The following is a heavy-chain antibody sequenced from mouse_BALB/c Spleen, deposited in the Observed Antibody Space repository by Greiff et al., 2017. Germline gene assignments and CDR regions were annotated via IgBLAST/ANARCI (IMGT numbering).Heavy chain of an antibody. V-gene: IGHV2-9*02. CDR3: ARDRGTGAWFAY. CDR1: GFSLTSYG. Sequence: VMLVESGPGLVAPSQSLSITCTVSGFSLTSYGVHWVRQPPGKGLEWLGVIWAGGSTNYNSALMSRLSISKDNSKSQVFLKMNSLQTDDTAMYYCARDRGTGAWFAYWGQGTLVTVSA. CDR2: IWAGGST. D-gene: IGHD3-3*01. J-gene: IGHJ3*01.